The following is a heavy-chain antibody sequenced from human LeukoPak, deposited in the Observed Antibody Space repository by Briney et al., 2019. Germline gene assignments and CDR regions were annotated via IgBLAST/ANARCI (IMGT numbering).Heavy chain of an antibody. CDR3: ARVSIAAAGTHHFDY. J-gene: IGHJ4*02. D-gene: IGHD6-13*01. V-gene: IGHV1-69*13. Sequence: GASVKVSCKASGGTFSSYAISWVRQAPGQGLEWMGGIIPIFGTANYAQKFQGRVTITADESTSTAYMELSSPRSEDTAVYYCARVSIAAAGTHHFDYWGQGTLVTVSS. CDR2: IIPIFGTA. CDR1: GGTFSSYA.